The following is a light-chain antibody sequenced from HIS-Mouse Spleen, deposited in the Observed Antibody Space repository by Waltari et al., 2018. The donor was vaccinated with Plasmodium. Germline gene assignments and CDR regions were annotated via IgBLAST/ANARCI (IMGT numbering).Light chain of an antibody. J-gene: IGLJ3*02. CDR2: VGTGGIVG. CDR1: SGYSNYN. Sequence: QPVLTQPPSASASLGASVTLTCTLSSGYSNYNVDWYTQRPGKGPRFVMRVGTGGIVGSKGDGIPDRFSVLGSGLNRYLTIKNIQEEDESDYHCGADHGSGSNFVKVFGGGTKLTVL. CDR3: GADHGSGSNFVKV. V-gene: IGLV9-49*01.